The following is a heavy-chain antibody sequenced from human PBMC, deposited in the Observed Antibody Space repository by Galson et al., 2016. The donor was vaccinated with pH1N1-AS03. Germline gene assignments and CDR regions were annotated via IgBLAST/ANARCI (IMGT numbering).Heavy chain of an antibody. Sequence: LRLSCAASGFTFYSYAMTWVRQAPGKGLEWVSAISGGVGHTYYADSVKGRFTISRDNSKDTLYLQMSSLEVEDTALYYCARLPVRGVYGTHFDSWGQGTLVSVSS. CDR2: ISGGVGHT. CDR3: ARLPVRGVYGTHFDS. CDR1: GFTFYSYA. D-gene: IGHD3-10*01. V-gene: IGHV3-23*01. J-gene: IGHJ4*02.